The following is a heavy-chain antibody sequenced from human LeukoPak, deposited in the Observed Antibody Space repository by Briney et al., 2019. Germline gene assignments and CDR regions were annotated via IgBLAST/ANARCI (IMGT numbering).Heavy chain of an antibody. J-gene: IGHJ3*02. V-gene: IGHV4-61*02. CDR3: ARGDGYNLYAFDI. D-gene: IGHD5-24*01. CDR1: GGSISSAIYY. CDR2: IYTSGST. Sequence: SETLSLTCTVSGGSISSAIYYWSWIRQPAGKGLEWIGRIYTSGSTNYNPSLKSRVTISVDTSKNQVSLKLSSVTAVDTAVYYCARGDGYNLYAFDIWGQGTMVTVSS.